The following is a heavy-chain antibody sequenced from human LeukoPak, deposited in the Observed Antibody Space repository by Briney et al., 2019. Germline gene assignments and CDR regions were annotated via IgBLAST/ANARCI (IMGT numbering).Heavy chain of an antibody. CDR3: ARSYSSSWYIYFDY. D-gene: IGHD6-13*01. J-gene: IGHJ4*02. Sequence: SETLSLTCTVSGGSISSSSYYWGWIRQPPGKGLEWIGSIYYSGSTYYNPSLKSRVTISVDTSKNQFSLQLNSVTPEDTAVYYCARSYSSSWYIYFDYWGQGTLVTVSS. CDR2: IYYSGST. CDR1: GGSISSSSYY. V-gene: IGHV4-39*01.